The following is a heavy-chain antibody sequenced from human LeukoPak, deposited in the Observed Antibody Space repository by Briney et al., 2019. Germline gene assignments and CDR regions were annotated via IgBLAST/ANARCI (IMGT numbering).Heavy chain of an antibody. CDR3: AKGRCGDSSCWYFDA. CDR2: TSFDGSHQ. J-gene: IGHJ4*02. V-gene: IGHV3-30*04. CDR1: GFNFRTYT. D-gene: IGHD6-13*01. Sequence: GGSLRLSCAASGFNFRTYTMHWVRQAPGKGLEWVALTSFDGSHQFYTNSVKGRFTISRDDSQNTVYLQMNSVRAEDTAIYFCAKGRCGDSSCWYFDAWAKGTRVTVSS.